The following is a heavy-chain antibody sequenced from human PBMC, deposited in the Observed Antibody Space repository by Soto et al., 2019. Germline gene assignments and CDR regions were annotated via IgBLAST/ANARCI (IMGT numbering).Heavy chain of an antibody. D-gene: IGHD3-22*01. CDR1: GYTFTSYG. V-gene: IGHV1-18*04. CDR2: ISTFHGNT. Sequence: GASVKVSCKASGYTFTSYGTSWVRQAPGQGLEWMGWISTFHGNTNYAQKFQGSVTMTTDTSTSTAYMELRSLTSDDTAIYYCARDTYDTTGYTLDYWGQGTLVTVSS. CDR3: ARDTYDTTGYTLDY. J-gene: IGHJ4*02.